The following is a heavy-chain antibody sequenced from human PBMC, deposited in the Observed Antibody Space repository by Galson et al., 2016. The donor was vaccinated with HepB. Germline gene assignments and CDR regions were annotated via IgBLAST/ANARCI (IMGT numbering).Heavy chain of an antibody. V-gene: IGHV3-53*01. CDR1: VSDTY. J-gene: IGHJ4*02. Sequence: VSDTYMIWVRQAPGTGLEWVSGINTGGDTYYADSVKGRFTISRDNSKNTLYLQMNNLRAEDAAIYYCAARPGRQFWPAPLDFWGQGTLVTVSS. CDR3: AARPGRQFWPAPLDF. CDR2: INTGGDT. D-gene: IGHD3-10*01.